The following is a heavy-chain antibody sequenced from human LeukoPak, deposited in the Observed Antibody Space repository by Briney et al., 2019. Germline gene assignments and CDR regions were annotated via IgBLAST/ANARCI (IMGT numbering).Heavy chain of an antibody. Sequence: SETLSLTCTVSGGSISSYYWSWIRQPPGKGLEWIGYIYYSGSTNYNPSLKSRVTISVDTSKNQFSLRLSSVTAADTAVYYCASGYYDFWSGYYTPPFDYWGQGTLVTVSS. V-gene: IGHV4-59*01. D-gene: IGHD3-3*01. J-gene: IGHJ4*02. CDR2: IYYSGST. CDR1: GGSISSYY. CDR3: ASGYYDFWSGYYTPPFDY.